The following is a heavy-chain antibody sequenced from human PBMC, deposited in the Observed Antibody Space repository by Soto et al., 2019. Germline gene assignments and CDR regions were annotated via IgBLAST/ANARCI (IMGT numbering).Heavy chain of an antibody. CDR1: GFTFSHYA. J-gene: IGHJ4*02. D-gene: IGHD2-2*01. Sequence: PGGSMRLCCAASGFTFSHYAMYWARQAPGKVLEWVSAICASGGSTYYADSEKGRLTISSDAQKHHLYLQVNSLRADATALYYCAAIQRFNQLMLEVFWARRTLVTVSS. CDR2: ICASGGST. V-gene: IGHV3-23*01. CDR3: AAIQRFNQLMLEVF.